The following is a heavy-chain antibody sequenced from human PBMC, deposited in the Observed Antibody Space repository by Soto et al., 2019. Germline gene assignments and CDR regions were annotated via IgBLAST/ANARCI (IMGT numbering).Heavy chain of an antibody. V-gene: IGHV5-51*01. CDR2: IYPGDSDT. CDR1: GYSFTSYW. J-gene: IGHJ4*02. D-gene: IGHD6-13*01. CDR3: ARQQQLAVIDY. Sequence: GESLKISCMGSGYSFTSYWIGWVRQMPGKGLEWMGIIYPGDSDTRYSPSFQGQVTISADKSISTAYLQWSSLKDSDTAMYYCARQQQLAVIDYWGKGTLVTVSS.